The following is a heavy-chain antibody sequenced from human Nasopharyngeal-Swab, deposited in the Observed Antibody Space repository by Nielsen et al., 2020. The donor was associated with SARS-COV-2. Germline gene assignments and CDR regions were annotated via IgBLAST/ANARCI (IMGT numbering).Heavy chain of an antibody. CDR1: GYTFTGYY. J-gene: IGHJ3*02. Sequence: ASVKVSCKASGYTFTGYYMHWVRQAPGQGLEWMGIINPSGGSTSYAQKFQGWVTMTRDTSISTAYMELSRLRSDDTAVYYCAREIAVAGQGVAFDIWGQGTMVTVSS. V-gene: IGHV1-2*04. CDR3: AREIAVAGQGVAFDI. CDR2: INPSGGST. D-gene: IGHD6-19*01.